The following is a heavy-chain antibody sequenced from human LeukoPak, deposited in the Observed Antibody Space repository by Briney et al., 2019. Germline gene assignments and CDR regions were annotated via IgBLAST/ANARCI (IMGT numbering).Heavy chain of an antibody. J-gene: IGHJ6*02. Sequence: GSLRLSCAASGFTFSSYGMHWVRQAPGKGLEWVAVISYDGSNKYYADSVKGRFTISRDNSKNTLYLQMNSLRAEDTAVYYCAKALRPITMIVAVIKGMDVWGQGTTVTVSS. D-gene: IGHD3-22*01. V-gene: IGHV3-30*18. CDR3: AKALRPITMIVAVIKGMDV. CDR2: ISYDGSNK. CDR1: GFTFSSYG.